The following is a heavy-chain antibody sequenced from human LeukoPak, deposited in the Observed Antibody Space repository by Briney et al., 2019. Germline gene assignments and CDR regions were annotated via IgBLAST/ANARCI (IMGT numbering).Heavy chain of an antibody. CDR1: GFTFSSYA. J-gene: IGHJ4*02. CDR2: ISGGGAST. D-gene: IGHD5-12*01. CDR3: AKDLGYSGYDPLDY. Sequence: PGGSLRLSCAASGFTFSSYAMSWVRQAPGKGLEWVSAISGGGASTYYADSLKGRFTISRDNSENTLYLQMNSLRAEDTAIYYCAKDLGYSGYDPLDYWGQGTLVTVSS. V-gene: IGHV3-23*01.